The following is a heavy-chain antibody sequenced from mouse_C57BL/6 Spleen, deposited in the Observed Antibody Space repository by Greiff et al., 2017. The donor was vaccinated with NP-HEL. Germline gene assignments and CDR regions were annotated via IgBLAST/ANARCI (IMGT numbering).Heavy chain of an antibody. CDR1: GYSFTSYY. Sequence: VQLKQSGPELVKPGASVKISCKASGYSFTSYYIHWVKQRPGQGLEWIGWIYPGSGNTKYNEKFKGKATLTADTSSSTAYMQLSSLTSEDSAVYYCARDSNYPFAYWGQGTLVTVSA. D-gene: IGHD2-5*01. V-gene: IGHV1-66*01. CDR3: ARDSNYPFAY. J-gene: IGHJ3*01. CDR2: IYPGSGNT.